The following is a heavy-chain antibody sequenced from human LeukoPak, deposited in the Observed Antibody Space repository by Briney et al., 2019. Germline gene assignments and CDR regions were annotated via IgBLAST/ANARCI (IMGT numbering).Heavy chain of an antibody. J-gene: IGHJ2*01. CDR2: IIPIFGTA. V-gene: IGHV1-69*13. CDR3: ARDVDSYDTYGFYGTYWYFDL. D-gene: IGHD3-22*01. CDR1: GGTFSSYA. Sequence: SVKVSCKASGGTFSSYAISWVRQAPGQGLEWMGGIIPIFGTANYAQKFQGRVTITADESTSTAYMELSSLRSEDTAVYYCARDVDSYDTYGFYGTYWYFDLWGRGTLVTVSS.